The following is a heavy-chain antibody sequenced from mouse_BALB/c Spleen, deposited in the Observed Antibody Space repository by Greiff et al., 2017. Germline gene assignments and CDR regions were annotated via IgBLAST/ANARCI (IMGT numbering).Heavy chain of an antibody. D-gene: IGHD4-1*01. CDR1: GYTFTSYW. J-gene: IGHJ3*01. Sequence: QVQLQQSGAELARPGASVKLSCKASGYTFTSYWMQWVKQRPGQGLEWIGAIYPGDGDTRYTQKFKGKATLTADKSSSTAYMQLSSLASEDSAVYYCARSGLGRDWFAYGGQGTLVTVSA. CDR2: IYPGDGDT. V-gene: IGHV1-87*01. CDR3: ARSGLGRDWFAY.